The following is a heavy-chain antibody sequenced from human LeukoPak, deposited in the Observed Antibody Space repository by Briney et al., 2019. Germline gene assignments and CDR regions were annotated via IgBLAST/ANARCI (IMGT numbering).Heavy chain of an antibody. CDR3: ARDPTGYCSGGSCEGAWFDP. CDR1: GYTFTSYY. CDR2: INPNSGGT. D-gene: IGHD2-15*01. J-gene: IGHJ5*02. Sequence: ASVKVSCKASGYTFTSYYMHWVRQAPGQGLEWMGWINPNSGGTNYAQKLQGRVTMTTDTSTSTAYMELRSLRSDDTAVYYCARDPTGYCSGGSCEGAWFDPWGQGTLVTVSS. V-gene: IGHV1-2*02.